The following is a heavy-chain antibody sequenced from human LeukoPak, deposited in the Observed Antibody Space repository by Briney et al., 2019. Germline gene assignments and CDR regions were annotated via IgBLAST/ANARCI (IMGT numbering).Heavy chain of an antibody. CDR1: GFTFSSYG. CDR2: ISYDGSNK. D-gene: IGHD3-10*01. V-gene: IGHV3-30*18. CDR3: AKDRFLNY. Sequence: GGSLRLSCAASGFTFSSYGMHWVRQAPGKGLEWVAVISYDGSNKYYADSVKGRFTIPRDNSKNTLYLQMNSLRAEDTAVYYCAKDRFLNYWGQGTLVTVSS. J-gene: IGHJ4*02.